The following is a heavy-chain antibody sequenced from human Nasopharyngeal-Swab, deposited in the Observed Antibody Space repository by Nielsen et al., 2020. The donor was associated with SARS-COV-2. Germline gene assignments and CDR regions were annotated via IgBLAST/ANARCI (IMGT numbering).Heavy chain of an antibody. D-gene: IGHD2-15*01. J-gene: IGHJ4*02. V-gene: IGHV4-39*01. Sequence: SETLSLTCSVPGELVSSGSFYWSWIRQSPGKGLEWIGSIYYSGNTYYNPSLEGRVTVSVDTSKNQFSLNLRSVTAADTAVYYCARHGGWEVTYYFDHWGQGTLVTVSS. CDR3: ARHGGWEVTYYFDH. CDR1: GELVSSGSFY. CDR2: IYYSGNT.